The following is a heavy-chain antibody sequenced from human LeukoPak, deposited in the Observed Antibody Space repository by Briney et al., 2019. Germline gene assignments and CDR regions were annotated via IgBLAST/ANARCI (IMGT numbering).Heavy chain of an antibody. CDR2: IYYSGST. J-gene: IGHJ4*02. V-gene: IGHV4-59*01. D-gene: IGHD3-22*01. CDR3: ASGTTYYYDSSGYYYADY. Sequence: SETLSLTCTVSGGSISSYYWSWIRQPPGKGLEWIGYIYYSGSTNYNPSLKSRVTISVDTSKNQFSLKLSSVTAADTAVYYCASGTTYYYDSSGYYYADYWGQGTLVTVSS. CDR1: GGSISSYY.